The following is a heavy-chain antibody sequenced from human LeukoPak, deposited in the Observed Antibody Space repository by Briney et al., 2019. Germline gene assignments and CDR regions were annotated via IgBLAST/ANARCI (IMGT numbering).Heavy chain of an antibody. V-gene: IGHV3-53*01. Sequence: PGGSLRLSCAASGFTVITNDMTWVRQAPGKGLEWGSVLYSDGNTKYADSVQGRFTISREKSKNTRYLEMNSLSPDDTAVYYCARGVEPLAANTLAYWGQGTLVTVSS. CDR2: LYSDGNT. D-gene: IGHD1-14*01. CDR3: ARGVEPLAANTLAY. CDR1: GFTVITND. J-gene: IGHJ4*02.